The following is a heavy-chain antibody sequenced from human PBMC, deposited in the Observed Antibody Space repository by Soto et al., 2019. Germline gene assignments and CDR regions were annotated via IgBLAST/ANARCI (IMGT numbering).Heavy chain of an antibody. J-gene: IGHJ4*02. Sequence: EVQLVESGGGLVKPGGSLRLSCAASGFTFSSYSMNWVRQAPGKGLEWVSSISSSSSYIYYADSVKGRFTISRDNAKNSLYLQMNSLRAEDTAVYYCARYWSGGSCYSDYWGQGTLVTVSS. D-gene: IGHD2-15*01. CDR1: GFTFSSYS. CDR2: ISSSSSYI. CDR3: ARYWSGGSCYSDY. V-gene: IGHV3-21*01.